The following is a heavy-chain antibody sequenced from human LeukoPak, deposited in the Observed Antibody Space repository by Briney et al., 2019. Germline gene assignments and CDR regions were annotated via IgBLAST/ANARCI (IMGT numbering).Heavy chain of an antibody. CDR1: GGTFSSYA. Sequence: ASVKVSCKASGGTFSSYAISWVRQAPGQGLEWMGGIIPIFGTANYAQKFQGRVTITADKSTCTAYMELSSLRSEDTAVYYCARDRTGMSYWYFDLWGRGTLVTVSS. CDR2: IIPIFGTA. CDR3: ARDRTGMSYWYFDL. D-gene: IGHD1-1*01. J-gene: IGHJ2*01. V-gene: IGHV1-69*06.